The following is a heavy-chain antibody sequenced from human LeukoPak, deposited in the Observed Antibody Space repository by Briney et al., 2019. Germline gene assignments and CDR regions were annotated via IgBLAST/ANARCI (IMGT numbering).Heavy chain of an antibody. CDR3: AKDNSDFWSGTDAFDI. J-gene: IGHJ3*02. CDR2: ISGSGGST. Sequence: GGSLRLSCAASGFTFSSYAMRWVRQAPGKGLEWVSAISGSGGSTYYADSVKGRFTISRDNSKNTLYLQMNSLRAEDTAVYYCAKDNSDFWSGTDAFDIWGQGTMVTVSS. D-gene: IGHD3-3*01. CDR1: GFTFSSYA. V-gene: IGHV3-23*01.